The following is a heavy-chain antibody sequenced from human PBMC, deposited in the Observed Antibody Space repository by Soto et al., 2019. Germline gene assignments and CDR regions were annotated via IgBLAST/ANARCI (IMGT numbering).Heavy chain of an antibody. V-gene: IGHV4-34*01. CDR1: GGSFSGYY. J-gene: IGHJ4*02. CDR2: INHSGST. CDR3: ARVESSSGYYPFDY. Sequence: PSETLSLTCAVYGGSFSGYYWSWIRQPPGKGLEWIGEINHSGSTNYNPSLKSRVTISVDTSKNQFSLKLSSVTAADTAVYYCARVESSSGYYPFDYWGQGTLVTVSS. D-gene: IGHD3-22*01.